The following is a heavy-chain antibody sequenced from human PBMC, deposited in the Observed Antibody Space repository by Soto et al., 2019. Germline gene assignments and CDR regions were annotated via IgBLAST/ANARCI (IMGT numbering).Heavy chain of an antibody. CDR1: GFTFSSYA. CDR3: ARALFYYDSSEYYFDY. V-gene: IGHV3-30-3*01. CDR2: ISYDGSNK. Sequence: PGGSLRLSCAASGFTFSSYAMHWVRQAPGKGLEWVAVISYDGSNKYYADSVKGRFTISRDNSKNTLYLQMNSLRAEDTAVYYCARALFYYDSSEYYFDYWGQGTLVTVSS. D-gene: IGHD3-22*01. J-gene: IGHJ4*02.